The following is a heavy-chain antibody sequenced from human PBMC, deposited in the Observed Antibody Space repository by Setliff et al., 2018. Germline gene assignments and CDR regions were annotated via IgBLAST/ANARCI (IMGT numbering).Heavy chain of an antibody. CDR2: IDPKSGRT. D-gene: IGHD3-16*01. V-gene: IGHV1-2*02. J-gene: IGHJ4*02. CDR1: GYPFGGYY. CDR3: AKQGDLAFDY. Sequence: ASVKVSCKTSGYPFGGYYIYWMRQAPGQGLEWMGWIDPKSGRTKYAVKFQGRVTMTRDTSISTIYIGVSSLTSDDTAMYYCAKQGDLAFDYWGQGTQVTVSS.